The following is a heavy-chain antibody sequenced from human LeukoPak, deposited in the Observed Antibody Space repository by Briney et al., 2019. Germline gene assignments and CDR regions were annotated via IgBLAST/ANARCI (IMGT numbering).Heavy chain of an antibody. V-gene: IGHV4-39*07. CDR3: ARSLYDEGY. CDR1: GGSISSGDYY. D-gene: IGHD3-22*01. CDR2: INHSGST. J-gene: IGHJ4*02. Sequence: SETLSLTCTVSGGSISSGDYYWSWIRQPPGKGLEWIGEINHSGSTKYNPSLKSRVTISVDTSKNQFSLKLSSVTAADTAVYYCARSLYDEGYWGQGNLVTVSS.